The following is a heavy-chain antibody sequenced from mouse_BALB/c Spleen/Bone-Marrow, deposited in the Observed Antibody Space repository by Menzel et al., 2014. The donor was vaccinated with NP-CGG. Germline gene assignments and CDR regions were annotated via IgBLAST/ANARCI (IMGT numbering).Heavy chain of an antibody. J-gene: IGHJ3*01. Sequence: VQLQQSGAELVKPGASVKLSCTASGFNIKDIYMHWVKQRPEQGLEWIGRIDPANGNTKYDPKFQGKATITADTSSNPAYLHLRGLPSEDPAVYSCAGYCSVSAWFGYWGGGTLVSVSP. CDR2: IDPANGNT. V-gene: IGHV14-3*02. CDR1: GFNIKDIY. CDR3: AGYCSVSAWFGY. D-gene: IGHD1-2*01.